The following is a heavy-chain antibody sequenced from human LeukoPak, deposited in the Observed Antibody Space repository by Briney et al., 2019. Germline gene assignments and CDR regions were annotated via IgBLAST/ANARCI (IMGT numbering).Heavy chain of an antibody. Sequence: GGSLRLSCAASGFTFSSYGMHWVRQAPGKGLEWVSYISSSGSTIYYADSVKGRFTISRDNAKNSLYLQMNSLRAEDTAVYYCARAGSGRSPDWFDPWGQGTLVTVSS. CDR2: ISSSGSTI. D-gene: IGHD1-26*01. J-gene: IGHJ5*02. V-gene: IGHV3-48*04. CDR1: GFTFSSYG. CDR3: ARAGSGRSPDWFDP.